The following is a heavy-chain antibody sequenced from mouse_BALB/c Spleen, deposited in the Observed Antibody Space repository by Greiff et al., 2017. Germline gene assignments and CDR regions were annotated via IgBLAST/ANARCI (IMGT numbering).Heavy chain of an antibody. CDR3: ARGANYYGSSPFAY. CDR1: GYTFTSYV. V-gene: IGHV1-14*01. D-gene: IGHD1-1*01. CDR2: INPYNDGT. Sequence: VQLQQSGPELVKPGASVKMSCKASGYTFTSYVMHWVKQKPGQGLEWIGYINPYNDGTKYNEKFKGKATLTSDKSSSTAYMELSSLTSEDSAVYYCARGANYYGSSPFAYWGQGTLVTVSA. J-gene: IGHJ3*01.